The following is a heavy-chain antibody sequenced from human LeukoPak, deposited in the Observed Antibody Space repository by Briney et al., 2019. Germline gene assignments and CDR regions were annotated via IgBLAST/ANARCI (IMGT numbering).Heavy chain of an antibody. V-gene: IGHV4-39*01. CDR1: SGSISSRSDY. CDR3: SRSHDYGGLYFYYYMDV. Sequence: SETLSLTCTVSSGSISSRSDYWGWIRQTPGKGLEWIGNLDSSGSTYYNPSLKSRVTISVGTSKNQFSLNLRSVTAADTAIYFCSRSHDYGGLYFYYYMDVWGKGTTVTVSS. CDR2: LDSSGST. J-gene: IGHJ6*03. D-gene: IGHD4-23*01.